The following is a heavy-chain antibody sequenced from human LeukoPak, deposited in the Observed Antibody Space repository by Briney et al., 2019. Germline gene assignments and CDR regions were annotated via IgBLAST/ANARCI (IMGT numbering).Heavy chain of an antibody. J-gene: IGHJ5*02. CDR1: GFTFSSYW. CDR2: ISSGSNYI. V-gene: IGHV3-21*01. CDR3: ARDPPGYDFWSGPLRWVDP. Sequence: PGGSLRLSCAASGFTFSSYWMHWVRQAPGKGLVWVSSISSGSNYIYYADSVKGRFTISRDDAKNSLYLQMNSLRAEDTAVYYCARDPPGYDFWSGPLRWVDPWGQGTLVTVSS. D-gene: IGHD3-3*01.